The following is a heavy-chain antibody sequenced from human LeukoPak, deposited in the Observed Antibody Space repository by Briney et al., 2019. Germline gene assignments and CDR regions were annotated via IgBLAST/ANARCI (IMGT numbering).Heavy chain of an antibody. CDR3: ARGRGHGDYVGAFDI. J-gene: IGHJ3*02. CDR1: GGSFSGYY. Sequence: SETLSLTCAVYGGSFSGYYWSWIRQPPGKGLEWIGEINHSGSTNSNPSLKSRVTLSIDTSKNQFSLKRSSVTAADTAVYYCARGRGHGDYVGAFDIWGQGTMVTASS. D-gene: IGHD4-17*01. CDR2: INHSGST. V-gene: IGHV4-34*01.